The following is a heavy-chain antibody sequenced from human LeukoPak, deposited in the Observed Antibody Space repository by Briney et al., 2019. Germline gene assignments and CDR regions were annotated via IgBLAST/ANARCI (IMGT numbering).Heavy chain of an antibody. D-gene: IGHD1-14*01. Sequence: PGGSLRLSCVASGLTFSNSWMTWVRQAPGKGLEWVANIKKDGSEAYYADSVRGRFTVSRDNDKNSLYLEMNSLRDEDTAVYYCLQYNSENTWGQGTLVTVSS. CDR3: LQYNSENT. CDR2: IKKDGSEA. CDR1: GLTFSNSW. V-gene: IGHV3-7*01. J-gene: IGHJ5*02.